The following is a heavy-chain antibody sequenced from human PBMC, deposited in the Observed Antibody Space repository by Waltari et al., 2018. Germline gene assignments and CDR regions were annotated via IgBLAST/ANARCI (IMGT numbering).Heavy chain of an antibody. CDR3: ARSRTDTWGHSFSGMDV. Sequence: EVQLVESGGDLVQPGGSLRLSCVGSGFIFSTYSMSWVRQAPGKGLVWVSYIRNRGSTVNYADSVKGRFTISRDNANNSVYLQMNSLRGEDTAVYYCARSRTDTWGHSFSGMDVWGQGTTVTVSS. D-gene: IGHD3-16*01. V-gene: IGHV3-48*01. J-gene: IGHJ6*02. CDR1: GFIFSTYS. CDR2: IRNRGSTV.